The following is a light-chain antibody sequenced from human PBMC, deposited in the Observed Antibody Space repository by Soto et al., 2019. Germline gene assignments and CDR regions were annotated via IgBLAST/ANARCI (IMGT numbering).Light chain of an antibody. CDR2: RVS. CDR3: QQYYHWPIT. J-gene: IGKJ5*01. Sequence: EVVMTQSPATLSVSPGEGASLSRRASQDVGSLVAWYQQKPGQAPRLLIYRVSTRATDIAARFTGSGSGTDFTLSISSLQTEDFAVYYCQQYYHWPITFGPGTRLEIK. V-gene: IGKV3-15*01. CDR1: QDVGSL.